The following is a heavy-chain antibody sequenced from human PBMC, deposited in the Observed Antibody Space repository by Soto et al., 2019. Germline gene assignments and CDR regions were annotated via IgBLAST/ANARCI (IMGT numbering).Heavy chain of an antibody. D-gene: IGHD6-19*01. CDR1: GFTFSSYG. CDR3: ARDLGGWTDY. Sequence: GGSLRLSCAASGFTFSSYGMHWVRQAPGKGLEWVAVIWYDGSNKYYADSVKGRFTISRDNSKNTLYLQMNSLRSEDTTVYYCARDLGGWTDYWGQGTLVTVSS. CDR2: IWYDGSNK. V-gene: IGHV3-33*01. J-gene: IGHJ4*02.